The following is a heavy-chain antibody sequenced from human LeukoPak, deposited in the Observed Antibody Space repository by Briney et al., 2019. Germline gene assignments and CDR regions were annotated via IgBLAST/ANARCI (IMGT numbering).Heavy chain of an antibody. Sequence: SETLSLTCTVSGGSISSYYWSWIRQPPGKGLEWIGYIYYSGSTNYNPSPKSRVTISVDTSKNQFSLKLSSVTAADTAVYYCARVPGYRHPIDLWGQRTMVPVPT. CDR2: IYYSGST. CDR1: GGSISSYY. V-gene: IGHV4-59*01. D-gene: IGHD6-13*01. CDR3: ARVPGYRHPIDL. J-gene: IGHJ3*01.